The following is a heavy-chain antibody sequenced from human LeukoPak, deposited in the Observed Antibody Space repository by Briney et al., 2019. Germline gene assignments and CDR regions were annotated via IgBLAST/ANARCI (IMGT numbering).Heavy chain of an antibody. CDR1: GGSFSGYY. CDR3: ARGANCKYYPECREVAGHFDY. V-gene: IGHV4-34*01. D-gene: IGHD6-19*01. J-gene: IGHJ4*02. Sequence: SETLSLTCAVYGGSFSGYYWSWIRQPPGKGLEWIGEINHSGSTNYNPSLKSRVTISVDTSKNQFSLKLSSVTAADTAVYYCARGANCKYYPECREVAGHFDYWGQGTLVTLSS. CDR2: INHSGST.